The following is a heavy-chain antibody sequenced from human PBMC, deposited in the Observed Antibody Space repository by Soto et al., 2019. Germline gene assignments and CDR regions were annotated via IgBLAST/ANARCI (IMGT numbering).Heavy chain of an antibody. J-gene: IGHJ3*02. CDR2: IYYSGST. CDR1: GGSISSGGYY. Sequence: SETLSLTCTVSGGSISSGGYYWSWIRQHPGKGLEWIGYIYYSGSTYYNPSLKSRVTISADTSRNQFSLKLSSVTAADTAVYYCARGGYYYDSSGYYSAGVGAFDIWGQGTMVTV. V-gene: IGHV4-31*03. D-gene: IGHD3-22*01. CDR3: ARGGYYYDSSGYYSAGVGAFDI.